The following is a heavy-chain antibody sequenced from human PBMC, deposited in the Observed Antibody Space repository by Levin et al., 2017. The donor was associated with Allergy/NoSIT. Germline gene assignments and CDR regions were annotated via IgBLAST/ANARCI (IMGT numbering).Heavy chain of an antibody. D-gene: IGHD3-3*02. J-gene: IGHJ3*02. CDR1: GFTFSSYG. V-gene: IGHV3-33*01. CDR2: IWYDGSNK. CDR3: ARSPKLAPFDI. Sequence: PGGSLRLSCAASGFTFSSYGMHWVRQAPGKGLEWVAVIWYDGSNKYYADSVKGRFTISRDNSKNTLYLQMNSLRAEDTAVYYCARSPKLAPFDIWGQGTMVTVSS.